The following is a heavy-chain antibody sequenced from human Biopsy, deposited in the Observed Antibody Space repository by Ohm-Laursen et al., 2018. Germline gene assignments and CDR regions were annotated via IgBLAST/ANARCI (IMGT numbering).Heavy chain of an antibody. CDR2: INTSGGST. D-gene: IGHD4-17*01. CDR3: AKPADSYGSEFYFDY. CDR1: GFTFSSYA. J-gene: IGHJ4*02. V-gene: IGHV3-23*01. Sequence: SLRLSCAASGFTFSSYAMTWVCQAPGKGLEWVSVINTSGGSTHYAVSVKGRFTISRDNSKNTLYLRMNSLRAEDTAVYYCAKPADSYGSEFYFDYWGQGTLVTVSS.